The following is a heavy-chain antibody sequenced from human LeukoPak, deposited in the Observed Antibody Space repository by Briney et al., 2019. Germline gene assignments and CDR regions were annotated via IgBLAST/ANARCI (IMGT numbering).Heavy chain of an antibody. D-gene: IGHD6-19*01. J-gene: IGHJ5*01. Sequence: GGSLRLSCAASEFTFSNYEMNWVRQAPGKGLEWVANIKEDGGEEYYVDSVKGRFSISRDNAKKSLYLQMNSLKAEDTAVYYCARDRMWLVRGTWFDSWGQGILVTVSS. CDR1: EFTFSNYE. CDR3: ARDRMWLVRGTWFDS. V-gene: IGHV3-7*01. CDR2: IKEDGGEE.